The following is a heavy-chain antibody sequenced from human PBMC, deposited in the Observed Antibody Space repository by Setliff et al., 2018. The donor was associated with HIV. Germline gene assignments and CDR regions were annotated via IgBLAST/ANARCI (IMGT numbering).Heavy chain of an antibody. CDR1: SGAIDDINW. CDR2: IYHSGTT. J-gene: IGHJ5*02. CDR3: AGVGYNDDSGYPYNWFDP. Sequence: SETLSLTCAVSSGAIDDINWWNWVRQSPGKGLEWIGEIYHSGTTNYNPSLKSRVTISVVTSKNQVSLKLSSVTAADTAVYYCAGVGYNDDSGYPYNWFDPWGQGTLVTVSS. D-gene: IGHD3-22*01. V-gene: IGHV4-4*02.